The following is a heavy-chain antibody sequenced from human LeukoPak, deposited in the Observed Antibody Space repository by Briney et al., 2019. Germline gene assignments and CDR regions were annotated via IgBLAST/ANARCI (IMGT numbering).Heavy chain of an antibody. J-gene: IGHJ4*02. CDR1: GGSISSYY. Sequence: SETLSLTCTVSGGSISSYYWSWIRQPPGKGLEWIGYNYYSGSTNYNPSLKSRVTISVDTSKNQFSLKLSSVTAADTAVYYCARGFWGSTMIENWGQGTLVTVSS. V-gene: IGHV4-59*01. D-gene: IGHD3-22*01. CDR2: NYYSGST. CDR3: ARGFWGSTMIEN.